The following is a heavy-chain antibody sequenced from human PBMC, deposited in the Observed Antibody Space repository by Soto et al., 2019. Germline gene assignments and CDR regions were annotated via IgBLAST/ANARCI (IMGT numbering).Heavy chain of an antibody. J-gene: IGHJ2*01. CDR2: ISAYNGNT. D-gene: IGHD2-15*01. CDR3: ARGGHTVTPHCYFAL. Sequence: QVQLVQSGAEVKKPGASVKVSCKASGYTFTSYGISWVRQAPGQGLEWMGWISAYNGNTNYAQKLQGRVTMTTDTSTTTAYIELRSLISDDTAVYYCARGGHTVTPHCYFALWGRGTLVTVSS. V-gene: IGHV1-18*01. CDR1: GYTFTSYG.